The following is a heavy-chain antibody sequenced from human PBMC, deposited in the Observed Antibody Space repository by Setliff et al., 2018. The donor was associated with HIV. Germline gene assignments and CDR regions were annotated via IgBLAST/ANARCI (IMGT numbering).Heavy chain of an antibody. V-gene: IGHV4-4*08. J-gene: IGHJ5*02. D-gene: IGHD3-3*01. CDR3: ARVPSAGVRGRPDLYHWFDP. Sequence: KASETLSLTCNLSGDSIRSQFRTWIRQTPGKGLEWIASIETTGAVNYSPSLKSRVSISLDPSRSQFSLTLRSVTAADTAVYYCARVPSAGVRGRPDLYHWFDPWGQGTLVTVSS. CDR2: IETTGAV. CDR1: GDSIRSQF.